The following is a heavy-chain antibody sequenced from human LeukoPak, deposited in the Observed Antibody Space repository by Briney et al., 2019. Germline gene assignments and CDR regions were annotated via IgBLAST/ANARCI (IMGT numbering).Heavy chain of an antibody. CDR3: ARGASGSYVVDY. CDR2: IIPIFGTA. CDR1: GGTFSSYA. V-gene: IGHV1-69*05. J-gene: IGHJ4*02. D-gene: IGHD1-26*01. Sequence: SVKVSCKASGGTFSSYAISWVRQAPGQGLEWMGGIIPIFGTANYAQKFQGRVTITTDESTSTAYMELSSLRSEDTAVYYCARGASGSYVVDYWGQGTLVTVSS.